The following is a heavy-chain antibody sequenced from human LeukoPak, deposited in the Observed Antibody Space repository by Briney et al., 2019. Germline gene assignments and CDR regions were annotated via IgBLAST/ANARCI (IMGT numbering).Heavy chain of an antibody. CDR1: GGSISSSSYY. CDR3: ARQDTAIVLGY. D-gene: IGHD5-18*01. Sequence: SETLSLTCTVSGGSISSSSYYWGWIRQPPGKGLEWIGSIYYSGSTYYNPSLKSRVTISVDTSKNQFSLKLSSVTAADTAVYYCARQDTAIVLGYWGQGTLVTVSS. J-gene: IGHJ4*02. CDR2: IYYSGST. V-gene: IGHV4-39*01.